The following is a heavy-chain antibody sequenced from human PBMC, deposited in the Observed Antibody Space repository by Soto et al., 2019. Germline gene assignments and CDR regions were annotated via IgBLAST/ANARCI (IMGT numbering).Heavy chain of an antibody. V-gene: IGHV3-64*01. Sequence: EVQLVESGGGLVQPGGSLRLSCAASGFTFSSYAMYWVRQAPGKGLEYVSAISSNGGSTSYANSVKGRFTISRDNSKNTLYLQMGSLRAEDIAVYYCARGARGAVAGTYSFDYWGQGTLVTLSS. CDR3: ARGARGAVAGTYSFDY. J-gene: IGHJ4*02. CDR2: ISSNGGST. CDR1: GFTFSSYA. D-gene: IGHD6-19*01.